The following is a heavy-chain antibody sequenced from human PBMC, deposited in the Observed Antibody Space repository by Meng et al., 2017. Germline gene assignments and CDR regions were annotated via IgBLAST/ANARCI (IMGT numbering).Heavy chain of an antibody. CDR2: IKSKTDGGTT. V-gene: IGHV3-15*01. CDR1: GFTFSNAW. CDR3: TTRYFDWLFYRVVSDY. Sequence: GESLKISCAASGFTFSNAWMSWVRQAPGKGLEWVGRIKSKTDGGTTDYAAPVKGRFTISRDDSKNTLYLPMNSLKTEDTAVYYCTTRYFDWLFYRVVSDYWGQGTLVTVSS. D-gene: IGHD3-9*01. J-gene: IGHJ4*02.